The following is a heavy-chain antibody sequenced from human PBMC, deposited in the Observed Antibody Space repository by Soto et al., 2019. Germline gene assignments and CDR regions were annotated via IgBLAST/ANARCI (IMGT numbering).Heavy chain of an antibody. CDR2: ISGSGGST. Sequence: GSLRLSCAASGFTFSRYAMIWVRQAPGKGLEWVSAISGSGGSTYYADSVKGRFTISRDNSKNTLYLQMNSLRAEATAVYYCAKVALVVAATPLYLDYWGQGTLVTVSS. CDR1: GFTFSRYA. D-gene: IGHD2-15*01. J-gene: IGHJ4*02. V-gene: IGHV3-23*01. CDR3: AKVALVVAATPLYLDY.